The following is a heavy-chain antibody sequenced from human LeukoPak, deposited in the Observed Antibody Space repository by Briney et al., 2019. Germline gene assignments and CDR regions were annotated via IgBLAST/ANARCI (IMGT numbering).Heavy chain of an antibody. V-gene: IGHV3-23*01. Sequence: GGSLRLSCAASGFTFSSYAMSWVRQAPGKGLEWVSAISGSGGSTYYADSVKGRFTISRDNSKNTLYLQMNSLRAEDTAVYYCAKDTSLVFLHRNWFDPWGQGTLVTVSS. CDR1: GFTFSSYA. CDR2: ISGSGGST. D-gene: IGHD2-8*02. CDR3: AKDTSLVFLHRNWFDP. J-gene: IGHJ5*02.